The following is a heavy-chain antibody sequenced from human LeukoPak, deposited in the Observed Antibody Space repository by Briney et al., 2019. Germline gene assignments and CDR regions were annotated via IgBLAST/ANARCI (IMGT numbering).Heavy chain of an antibody. CDR1: GYTFTSYG. J-gene: IGHJ6*02. D-gene: IGHD2-2*01. CDR3: ARDLYCSSTSCHARGYYYGMDV. Sequence: ASVKVSCKASGYTFTSYGISWVRQAPGQGLEWMVWISAYNGNTNYAQKLQGRVTMTTDTSTSTAYMELRSLRSDDTAVYYCARDLYCSSTSCHARGYYYGMDVWGQGTTVTVSS. V-gene: IGHV1-18*01. CDR2: ISAYNGNT.